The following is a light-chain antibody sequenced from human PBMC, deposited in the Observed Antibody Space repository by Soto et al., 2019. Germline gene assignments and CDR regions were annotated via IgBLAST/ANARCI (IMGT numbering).Light chain of an antibody. V-gene: IGKV1-12*01. J-gene: IGKJ5*01. Sequence: DIQMTQPPSSVSASAGARVTISCRASEDINSRLAWYQQKPGNAPKLLIYAAFILQSGVPSRFSGYGSGTDFTLSISSIQPEDFATYYCQQADSFPITFGQGTRLEIK. CDR3: QQADSFPIT. CDR1: EDINSR. CDR2: AAF.